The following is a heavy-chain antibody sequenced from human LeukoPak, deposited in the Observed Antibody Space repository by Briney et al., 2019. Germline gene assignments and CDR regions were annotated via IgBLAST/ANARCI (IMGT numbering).Heavy chain of an antibody. D-gene: IGHD3-16*01. J-gene: IGHJ6*03. CDR1: GFTFSTYS. CDR2: ISGSSGTI. V-gene: IGHV3-48*01. CDR3: ARRSEFGVLYYMDV. Sequence: GGSLRLSCAASGFTFSTYSMNWVRQAPGKGLEWVSYISGSSGTIYYADSVKGRFTISRDNAKNSLYQQMNSLRAEDTAVYYCARRSEFGVLYYMDVWGKGTTVTVSS.